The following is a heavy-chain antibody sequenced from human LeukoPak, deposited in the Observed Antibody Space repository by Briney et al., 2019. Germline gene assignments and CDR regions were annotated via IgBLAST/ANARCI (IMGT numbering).Heavy chain of an antibody. V-gene: IGHV1-69*01. Sequence: SVKVSCKASGGTFSSYAISWVRQAPGQGLEWMGGIIPIFGTANYAQKFQGRVTITADESTSTAYMELSSLRSEDTAVYYCARDFDWNDGGDYYYGMDVWGQGTTDTVSS. CDR3: ARDFDWNDGGDYYYGMDV. CDR1: GGTFSSYA. J-gene: IGHJ6*02. CDR2: IIPIFGTA. D-gene: IGHD1-1*01.